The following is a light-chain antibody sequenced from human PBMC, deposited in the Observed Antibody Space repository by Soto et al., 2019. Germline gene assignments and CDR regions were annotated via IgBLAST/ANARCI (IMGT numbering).Light chain of an antibody. Sequence: EIVLTQSPGTLSLSPGERATLSCRASQSFSSSYLAWYQQKPGQAPRLLIYETSSRATGIPARFSGSGSGTEFTLIISSLQSEDSAVYYCQQYNSWLWTFGQGTKVDIK. CDR2: ETS. CDR1: QSFSSSY. CDR3: QQYNSWLWT. V-gene: IGKV3-20*01. J-gene: IGKJ1*01.